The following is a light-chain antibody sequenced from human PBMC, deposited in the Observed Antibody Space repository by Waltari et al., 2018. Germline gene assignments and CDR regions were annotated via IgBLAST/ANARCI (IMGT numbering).Light chain of an antibody. CDR2: DVL. CDR1: SSDIGFYNY. V-gene: IGLV2-14*01. Sequence: QSALTQPASVSGSLGQSITLSCPGTSSDIGFYNYVSWYQQHPGKAPKLIIYDVLKWPSGVSSRFSGSKSGNTASLTISGLQAEDEADYYCNSYTGYYTWVFGGGTKLTVL. CDR3: NSYTGYYTWV. J-gene: IGLJ3*02.